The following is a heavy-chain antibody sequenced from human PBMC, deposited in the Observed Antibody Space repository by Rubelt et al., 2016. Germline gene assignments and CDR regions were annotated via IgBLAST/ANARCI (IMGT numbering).Heavy chain of an antibody. Sequence: QVQLQQWGAGLLKPSETLSLTCAVYGGSFSGYYWSWIRQPPGKGLEWIGEINHSGSTNYNPSLKCRVTISVDKSKNQFSLKLSSVTAADTAVYYCARSVSGYYFDYWGQGTLVTVSS. CDR1: GGSFSGYY. V-gene: IGHV4-34*02. CDR2: INHSGST. CDR3: ARSVSGYYFDY. D-gene: IGHD3-22*01. J-gene: IGHJ4*02.